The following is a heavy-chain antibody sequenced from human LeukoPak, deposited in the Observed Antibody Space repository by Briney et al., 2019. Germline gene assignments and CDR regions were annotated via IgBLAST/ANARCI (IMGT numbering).Heavy chain of an antibody. V-gene: IGHV3-30*18. CDR3: AKDHYYYGSGIYFMHYFDY. CDR2: IPYDGSNK. CDR1: GFTFSSYG. Sequence: PGGSLRLSCAASGFTFSSYGMHWVRQAPGKGLEWVAVIPYDGSNKYYADSVKGRFTISRENSKNTLHLQMNSLRTEDTAVYYCAKDHYYYGSGIYFMHYFDYWGQGTLVTVSS. D-gene: IGHD3-10*01. J-gene: IGHJ4*02.